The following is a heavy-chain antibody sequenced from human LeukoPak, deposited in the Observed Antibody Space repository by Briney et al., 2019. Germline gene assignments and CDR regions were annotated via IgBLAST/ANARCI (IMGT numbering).Heavy chain of an antibody. D-gene: IGHD2-15*01. CDR2: ISSSGSTI. Sequence: GGSLRLSCAASGFTFSSYEMNWVRQAPGKGLEWVSYISSSGSTIYYADSVEGRFTISRDNAKNTVHLQMNSLRAEDTAVYFCVEGLGGSSDYWGQGTLVTVSS. CDR1: GFTFSSYE. CDR3: VEGLGGSSDY. J-gene: IGHJ4*02. V-gene: IGHV3-48*03.